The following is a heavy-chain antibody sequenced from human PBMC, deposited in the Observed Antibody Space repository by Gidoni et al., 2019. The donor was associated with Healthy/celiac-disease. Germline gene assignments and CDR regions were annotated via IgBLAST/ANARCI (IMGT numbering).Heavy chain of an antibody. CDR1: GGTFSSYA. Sequence: QVQLVQSGAEVKKPGSSVKVSCKASGGTFSSYAISWVRQAPGQGLEWMGGIIPIFGTANYAQKFQGRVTITADESTSTDYMELSSLRSEDTAVYYCARSGYYDSSGYYYRAFDIWGQGTMVTVSS. D-gene: IGHD3-22*01. V-gene: IGHV1-69*01. CDR3: ARSGYYDSSGYYYRAFDI. CDR2: IIPIFGTA. J-gene: IGHJ3*02.